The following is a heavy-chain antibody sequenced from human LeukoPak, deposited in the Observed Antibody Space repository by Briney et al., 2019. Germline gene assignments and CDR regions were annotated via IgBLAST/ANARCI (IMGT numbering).Heavy chain of an antibody. CDR2: INHSGST. D-gene: IGHD3-10*01. J-gene: IGHJ4*02. Sequence: SETLSLTCAVYGGSISGYYWSWIRQPPGKGLEWIGEINHSGSTNYNPSLKSRVTISVDTSKNQFSLKLSSVTAADTAVYYCATMVRGVLVYFDYWGQGTLVTVSS. V-gene: IGHV4-34*01. CDR1: GGSISGYY. CDR3: ATMVRGVLVYFDY.